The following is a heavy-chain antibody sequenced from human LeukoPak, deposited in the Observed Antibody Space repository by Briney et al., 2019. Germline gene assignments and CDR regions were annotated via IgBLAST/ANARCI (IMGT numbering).Heavy chain of an antibody. CDR2: IKQDGSEK. D-gene: IGHD2/OR15-2a*01. CDR3: ARGPTYHPH. V-gene: IGHV3-7*05. J-gene: IGHJ4*02. Sequence: GGSLRLSCEASGFTFSMYWMSWVRQAPGKGLEWVAYIKQDGSEKNYVDSVRGRFTISRDNAKHYLYMQKNRLRAEDQGMYYCARGPTYHPHWGQGTLVTVSS. CDR1: GFTFSMYW.